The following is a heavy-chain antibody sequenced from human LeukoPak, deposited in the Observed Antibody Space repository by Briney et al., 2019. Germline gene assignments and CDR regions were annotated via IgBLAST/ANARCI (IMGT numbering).Heavy chain of an antibody. CDR1: GFTFSSYG. CDR2: IRYDGSNK. V-gene: IGHV3-30*02. D-gene: IGHD3-16*02. CDR3: AKSSIPRLGELSSY. Sequence: GGSLRLSCAASGFTFSSYGMHWVRQAPGKGLEWVAFIRYDGSNKYYADSVKGRFTISRDNSKNTPYLQMNSLRAEDTAVYYCAKSSIPRLGELSSYWGQGTLVTVSS. J-gene: IGHJ4*02.